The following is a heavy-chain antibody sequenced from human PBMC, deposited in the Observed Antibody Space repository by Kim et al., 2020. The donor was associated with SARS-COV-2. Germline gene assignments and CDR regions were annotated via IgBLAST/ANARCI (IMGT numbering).Heavy chain of an antibody. CDR3: ARGMFASGFDV. Sequence: GGSLRLSCVASGFSLNTYWINWVRQAPGKGLVWVSRINNGGSSTHYADSVKGRFTMSRDNAENTVILQMHSLRAEDTAVYYCARGMFASGFDVWGQGTTVTLSS. CDR2: INNGGSST. CDR1: GFSLNTYW. V-gene: IGHV3-74*01. J-gene: IGHJ6*02. D-gene: IGHD3-10*02.